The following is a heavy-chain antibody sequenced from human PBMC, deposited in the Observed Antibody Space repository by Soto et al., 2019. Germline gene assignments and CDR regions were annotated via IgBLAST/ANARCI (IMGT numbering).Heavy chain of an antibody. V-gene: IGHV4-61*01. J-gene: IGHJ4*02. CDR1: GCSVSSGSYY. CDR2: IYYSGST. CDR3: ARQRTTVFFDY. D-gene: IGHD4-17*01. Sequence: PSETLPLTCTFSGCSVSSGSYYWSWIRQPPGKGLEWIGYIYYSGSTNYNPSLKSRATISVDTSKNQFSLKLSSVTAADTAVYYCARQRTTVFFDYWGQGTLVTVSS.